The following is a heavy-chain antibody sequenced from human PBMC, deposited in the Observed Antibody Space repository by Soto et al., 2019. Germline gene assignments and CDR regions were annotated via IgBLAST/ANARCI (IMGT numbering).Heavy chain of an antibody. D-gene: IGHD3-22*01. CDR1: GGTFSSYA. CDR3: ARMGYDSSGYITHTTYYFDY. Sequence: QVQLVQSGAEVKKPGSSVKVSCKASGGTFSSYAISWVRQAPGQGLEWMGGIIPIFGTANYAQKFQGRVTITADESTSNAYMELSSLRSEDTAVYYCARMGYDSSGYITHTTYYFDYWGQGTLVTVSS. V-gene: IGHV1-69*12. J-gene: IGHJ4*02. CDR2: IIPIFGTA.